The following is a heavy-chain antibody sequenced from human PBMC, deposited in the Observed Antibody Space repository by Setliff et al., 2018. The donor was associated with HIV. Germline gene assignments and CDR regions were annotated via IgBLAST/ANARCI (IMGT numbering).Heavy chain of an antibody. D-gene: IGHD6-19*01. Sequence: PSETLSLTCTVSGGSISSSSYYWGCIRQPPGKGLEWIGSINYRGNTYYNPSLKSRAAISVDTSKNQISLKLSSVTAADTAVYYCARFLTYSSGLDYWGQGTLVTVSS. CDR2: INYRGNT. CDR3: ARFLTYSSGLDY. J-gene: IGHJ4*02. V-gene: IGHV4-39*01. CDR1: GGSISSSSYY.